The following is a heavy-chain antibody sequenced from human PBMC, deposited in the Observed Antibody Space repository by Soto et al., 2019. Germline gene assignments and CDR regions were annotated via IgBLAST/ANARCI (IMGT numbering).Heavy chain of an antibody. J-gene: IGHJ4*02. CDR2: IIPIFGTA. D-gene: IGHD3-10*01. V-gene: IGHV1-69*13. CDR3: AREAVRGVIPGPDY. Sequence: GASVKVSCKASGGTFSSYAISWVRQAPGQGLEWMGGIIPIFGTANYAQKFQGRVTITADESTSTAYMELSSLRSEDTAVYYCAREAVRGVIPGPDYWGEGTLVTVS. CDR1: GGTFSSYA.